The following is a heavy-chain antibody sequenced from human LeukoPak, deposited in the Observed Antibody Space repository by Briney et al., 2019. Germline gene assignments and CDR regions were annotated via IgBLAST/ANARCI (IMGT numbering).Heavy chain of an antibody. V-gene: IGHV4-34*01. CDR3: AREVIAVAGNFNY. J-gene: IGHJ4*02. Sequence: SSETLSLTCAVYGGSFSGYTWSWIRQPPGKGLEWIGEINHSGSTNYNPSLKSRVTISVDTSKNQFSLRLSSVTAADTAVYYCAREVIAVAGNFNYWGQGTLVTVSS. CDR2: INHSGST. D-gene: IGHD6-19*01. CDR1: GGSFSGYT.